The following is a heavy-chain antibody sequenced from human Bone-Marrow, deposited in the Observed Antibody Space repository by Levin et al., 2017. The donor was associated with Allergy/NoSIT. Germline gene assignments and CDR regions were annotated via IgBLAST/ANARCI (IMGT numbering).Heavy chain of an antibody. J-gene: IGHJ4*02. CDR2: ISWEGSIT. CDR1: GFTFNHYA. V-gene: IGHV3-9*01. Sequence: PGGSLRLSCAASGFTFNHYAMHWVRQAPGKGLEWVSGISWEGSITAYPDSVKGRFTISRDNAKNSLYLQMNSLRAEDTALYYCTKGRGSSWKTESEYWGQGTLVTVSS. CDR3: TKGRGSSWKTESEY. D-gene: IGHD6-13*01.